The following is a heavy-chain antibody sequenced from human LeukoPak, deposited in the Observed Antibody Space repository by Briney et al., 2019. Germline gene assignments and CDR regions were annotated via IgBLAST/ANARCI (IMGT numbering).Heavy chain of an antibody. V-gene: IGHV5-51*01. CDR2: IYPGDSDT. Sequence: GESLKISCKGSGYSFTSYWIGWVRQMPGKGLEWMGIIYPGDSDTRYSPSFQGQVTISADKSIGTAYLQWSSLKASDTAMYYCARLSPQGVATIRPFDYWGQGTLVTVSS. D-gene: IGHD5-12*01. CDR3: ARLSPQGVATIRPFDY. CDR1: GYSFTSYW. J-gene: IGHJ4*02.